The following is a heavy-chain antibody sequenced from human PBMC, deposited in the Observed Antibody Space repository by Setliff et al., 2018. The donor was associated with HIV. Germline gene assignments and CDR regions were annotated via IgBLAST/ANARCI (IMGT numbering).Heavy chain of an antibody. Sequence: GGSLRLSCAASGFAFSSYWMSWVRQAPGKGLEWVANIKQDGSEKYYVDSVKGRFTISRDNAKNSLYLQMNSLRAEDTAVYYCASHFGYCSSTSCEGYWGQGALVTVSS. CDR2: IKQDGSEK. D-gene: IGHD2-2*01. J-gene: IGHJ4*02. CDR3: ASHFGYCSSTSCEGY. V-gene: IGHV3-7*05. CDR1: GFAFSSYW.